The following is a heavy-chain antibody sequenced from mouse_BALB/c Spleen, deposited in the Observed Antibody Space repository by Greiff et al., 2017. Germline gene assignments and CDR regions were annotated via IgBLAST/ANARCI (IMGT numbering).Heavy chain of an antibody. D-gene: IGHD1-1*01. V-gene: IGHV1-69*02. Sequence: QVQLQQPGAELVKPGAPVKLSCKASGYTFTSYWMNWVKQRPGRGLKWIGRIDPSDSETHYNQKFKDKATLTVDKSSSTAYIQLSSLTSEDSAVYYCARSSSVDYWGQGTTLTVSS. CDR3: ARSSSVDY. CDR1: GYTFTSYW. J-gene: IGHJ2*01. CDR2: IDPSDSET.